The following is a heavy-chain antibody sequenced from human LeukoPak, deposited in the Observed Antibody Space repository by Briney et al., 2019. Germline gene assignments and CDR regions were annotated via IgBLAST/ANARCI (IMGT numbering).Heavy chain of an antibody. CDR3: ARDLGSGYYEFDY. D-gene: IGHD3-22*01. J-gene: IGHJ4*02. Sequence: SETLSLTCTVSGGSISSGGYYWSWIRQHPGKGLEWIGYIYYSGSTYYNPSLKSRVTISVDTSKNQFSLKLSSVTAADTAVYYCARDLGSGYYEFDYWGQGTLVTVSS. CDR2: IYYSGST. CDR1: GGSISSGGYY. V-gene: IGHV4-31*03.